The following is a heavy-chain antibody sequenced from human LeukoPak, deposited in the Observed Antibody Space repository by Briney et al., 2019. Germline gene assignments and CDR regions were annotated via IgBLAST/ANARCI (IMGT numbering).Heavy chain of an antibody. CDR1: GGSISNSY. CDR2: IYYSGST. D-gene: IGHD5-18*01. J-gene: IGHJ4*02. CDR3: ARVGSPAGYSYGYPFDY. V-gene: IGHV4-59*01. Sequence: SETLSLTCTVSGGSISNSYWSWIRQPPGKGLEWIGHIYYSGSTHYNPSLKSRVTISVDTSKNQFSLKLSSVTAADTAVYYCARVGSPAGYSYGYPFDYWGQGTLVTVSS.